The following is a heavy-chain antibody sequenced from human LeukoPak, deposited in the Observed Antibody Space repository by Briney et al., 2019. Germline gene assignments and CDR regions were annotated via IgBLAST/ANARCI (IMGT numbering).Heavy chain of an antibody. CDR1: GFTFSSFG. CDR2: IWYDGTNK. J-gene: IGHJ4*02. Sequence: PGRSLRLSCAASGFTFSSFGMRWVRQAPGKVREWVAVIWYDGTNKYYADSVKGRFPISRDHSKNTMYLQMNSLRAEDTAVYYWARRGGIHLEYFDSWGQGTLVTVSS. V-gene: IGHV3-33*01. D-gene: IGHD3-3*01. CDR3: ARRGGIHLEYFDS.